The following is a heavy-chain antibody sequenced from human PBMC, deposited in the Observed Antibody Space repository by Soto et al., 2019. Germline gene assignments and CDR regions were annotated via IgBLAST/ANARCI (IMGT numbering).Heavy chain of an antibody. Sequence: PGESLKISCKGSGYSFTSYWIGWVRQMPGKGLEWMGIIYPGDSDTRYSPSFQGQVTISADKSISTAYLQWSSLKASDTAMYYCARSRSRLEDGRYYYYYGMDVWGQGTTVTVSS. J-gene: IGHJ6*02. CDR1: GYSFTSYW. D-gene: IGHD4-17*01. V-gene: IGHV5-51*01. CDR3: ARSRSRLEDGRYYYYYGMDV. CDR2: IYPGDSDT.